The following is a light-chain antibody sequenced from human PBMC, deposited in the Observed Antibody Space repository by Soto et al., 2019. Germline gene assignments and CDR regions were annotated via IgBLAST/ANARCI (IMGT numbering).Light chain of an antibody. CDR1: QSVISNY. CDR3: QQYANTPLT. CDR2: GAS. Sequence: EIVLRQSPDTLSLSPGERAILSCRVSQSVISNYLAWYQLTPGQAPRLLIYGASSRATGIPDRFSGSGSGTDFSLTITRLEPEDFAVYYCQQYANTPLTFGQGTKVDNK. V-gene: IGKV3-20*01. J-gene: IGKJ1*01.